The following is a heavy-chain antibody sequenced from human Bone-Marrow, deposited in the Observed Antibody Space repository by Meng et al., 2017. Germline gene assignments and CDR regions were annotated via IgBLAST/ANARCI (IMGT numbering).Heavy chain of an antibody. CDR1: GGTFSSYA. Sequence: GLLCQAAAEVKKPGSSVKVSCKASGGTFSSYAISWVRQAPGQGLEWMGGIIPIFGTANYAQKFQGRVTITADESTSTAYMELSSLRSEDTAVYYCARRSFGGYCSGGSCYGEFDYWGQGTLVTVSS. J-gene: IGHJ4*02. D-gene: IGHD2-15*01. CDR2: IIPIFGTA. V-gene: IGHV1-69*01. CDR3: ARRSFGGYCSGGSCYGEFDY.